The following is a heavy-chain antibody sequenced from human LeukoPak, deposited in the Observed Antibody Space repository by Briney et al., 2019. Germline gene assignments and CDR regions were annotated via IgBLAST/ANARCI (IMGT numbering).Heavy chain of an antibody. CDR2: INPSGGNT. CDR3: ARGRTGSYYDSSGYFDY. Sequence: ASVKVSCKTSGYTFTSYYMHWVRQAPGQGLEWMGIINPSGGNTNYAQKFQGRATMTRDTSTSTVYMELSSLRSEDTAVYYCARGRTGSYYDSSGYFDYWGHGTLVTVSS. V-gene: IGHV1-46*01. CDR1: GYTFTSYY. D-gene: IGHD3-22*01. J-gene: IGHJ4*01.